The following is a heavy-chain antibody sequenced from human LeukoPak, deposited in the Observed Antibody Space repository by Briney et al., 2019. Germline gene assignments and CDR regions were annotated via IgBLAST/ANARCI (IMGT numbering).Heavy chain of an antibody. Sequence: GGSLRLSCAASGFTFSSYSMNWVRQAPGKGLGWVSSISSSSSYIYYADSVKGRFTISRDNAKNSLYLQMNSLRAEDTAVYYCARDFVVVPAATNWFDPWGQGTLVTVSS. V-gene: IGHV3-21*01. CDR1: GFTFSSYS. CDR3: ARDFVVVPAATNWFDP. CDR2: ISSSSSYI. J-gene: IGHJ5*02. D-gene: IGHD2-2*01.